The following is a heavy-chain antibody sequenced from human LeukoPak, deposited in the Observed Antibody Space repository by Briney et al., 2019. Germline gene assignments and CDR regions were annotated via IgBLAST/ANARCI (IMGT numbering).Heavy chain of an antibody. D-gene: IGHD2-21*01. CDR3: TRHGDYSPYYYYYGMDV. CDR1: GFTFSGSA. V-gene: IGHV3-73*01. Sequence: GGSLRLSCAASGFTFSGSAMHWVRQASGKGLEWVGRIRSNANSYATADAASVKGRFTISRDDSKNTAYLQMNSLKTEDTAVYYCTRHGDYSPYYYYYGMDVWGQGTTVTVSS. J-gene: IGHJ6*02. CDR2: IRSNANSYAT.